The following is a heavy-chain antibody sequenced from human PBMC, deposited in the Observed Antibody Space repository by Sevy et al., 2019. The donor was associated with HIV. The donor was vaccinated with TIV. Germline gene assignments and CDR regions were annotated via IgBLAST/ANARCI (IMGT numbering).Heavy chain of an antibody. CDR3: ARPTPRIAPSSAAFFDY. J-gene: IGHJ4*02. CDR1: GFTFSSFA. Sequence: GGSLRLSCAASGFTFSSFAMSWVRHIPGKGLEWVSTINGRGGSAYYADSVKGRFTLSRENSNNTVFLQMNRVRDEDTAVYYCARPTPRIAPSSAAFFDYWGQGTLVTVSS. D-gene: IGHD1-26*01. V-gene: IGHV3-23*01. CDR2: INGRGGSA.